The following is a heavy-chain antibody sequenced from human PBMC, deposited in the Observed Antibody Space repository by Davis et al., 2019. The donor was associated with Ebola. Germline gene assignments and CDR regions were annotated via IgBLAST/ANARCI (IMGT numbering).Heavy chain of an antibody. J-gene: IGHJ4*02. Sequence: ASVKVSCKASGFSFTDYGITWVRQAPGQGLEFMGWISAYTGHTNYAQSFQDRIAMTIDTSTNTLYMELRSLRSDDTAMYYCVRSNSWYGDYWGRGTLVTVSS. V-gene: IGHV1-18*01. CDR1: GFSFTDYG. D-gene: IGHD6-13*01. CDR3: VRSNSWYGDY. CDR2: ISAYTGHT.